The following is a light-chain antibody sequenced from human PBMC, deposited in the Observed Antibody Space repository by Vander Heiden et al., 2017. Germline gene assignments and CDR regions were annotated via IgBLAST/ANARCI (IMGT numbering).Light chain of an antibody. CDR2: DNN. CDR3: GTWDNSLRAEV. V-gene: IGLV1-51*01. Sequence: QSVLTQPPSVSAAPGQRGTISCSGSSSNIGNNYVSWYQQLPGTAPKLLIFDNNNRPSGIPDRFSGSKSGTSATLGITGLQTGDEAGYYCGTWDNSLRAEVFGGGTELTVL. J-gene: IGLJ2*01. CDR1: SSNIGNNY.